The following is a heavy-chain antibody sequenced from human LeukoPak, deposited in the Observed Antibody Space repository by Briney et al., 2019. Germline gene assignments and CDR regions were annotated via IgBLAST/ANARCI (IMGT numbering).Heavy chain of an antibody. D-gene: IGHD6-13*01. CDR1: ESPFTPMA. Sequence: GGSLGLPVAAPESPFTPMAMTWSPRAPGKGRGWASAVSGSGSSTYYADSVKGRFTISRDNSKNTLYLQMNSLRAEDTAVYYCAKDGRGSSSWANDYWGQGTLVTVSS. CDR2: VSGSGSST. V-gene: IGHV3-23*01. J-gene: IGHJ4*02. CDR3: AKDGRGSSSWANDY.